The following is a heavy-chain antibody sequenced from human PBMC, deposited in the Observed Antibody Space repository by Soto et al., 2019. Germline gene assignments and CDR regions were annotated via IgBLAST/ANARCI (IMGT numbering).Heavy chain of an antibody. J-gene: IGHJ4*02. D-gene: IGHD3-10*01. CDR1: GFTFSSYA. CDR3: ARDGAGAERSTLWFGELLVDC. CDR2: ISYDGSNK. Sequence: QVQLVESGGGVVQPGRSLRLSCAASGFTFSSYAMHWVRQAPGKGLEWVAVISYDGSNKYYADSVKGRFTISRDNSKNTLYLQMNSLRAEDTAVYYCARDGAGAERSTLWFGELLVDCWGQGTLVTVSS. V-gene: IGHV3-30-3*01.